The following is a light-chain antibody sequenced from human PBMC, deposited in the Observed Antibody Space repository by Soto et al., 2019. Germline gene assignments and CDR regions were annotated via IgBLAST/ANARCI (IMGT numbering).Light chain of an antibody. Sequence: DIQMTQSPYTLSGSVGDRVTITCRASQTISSSLAWYQQKPGKAPKLLIYKASTLKSGGPSRFSGSGSGTEFSLTISSLQPDDFATYYGQHYNSYSEAFGQGTKWISN. V-gene: IGKV1-5*03. J-gene: IGKJ1*01. CDR3: QHYNSYSEA. CDR2: KAS. CDR1: QTISSS.